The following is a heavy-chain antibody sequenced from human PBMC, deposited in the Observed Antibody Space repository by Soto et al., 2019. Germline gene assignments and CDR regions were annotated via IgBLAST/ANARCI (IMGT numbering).Heavy chain of an antibody. CDR1: GGSFSGYY. Sequence: PSETLSLTCAVYGGSFSGYYWSWIRQPPGKGLGWIGEINHSGSTNYNPSLKSRVTISVDTSKNQLSLKLSSVTAADTAVYYCAADRSGGRLPTDACLDHWGQGTLVTVSS. V-gene: IGHV4-34*01. D-gene: IGHD2-15*01. CDR3: AADRSGGRLPTDACLDH. CDR2: INHSGST. J-gene: IGHJ4*02.